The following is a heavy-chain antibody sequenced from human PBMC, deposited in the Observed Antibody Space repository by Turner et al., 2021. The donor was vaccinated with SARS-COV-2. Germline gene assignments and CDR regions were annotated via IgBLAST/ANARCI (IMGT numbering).Heavy chain of an antibody. CDR1: GGTFSSYP. J-gene: IGHJ4*02. Sequence: QVQLVQSGAEVKKPGSSVKVSCKASGGTFSSYPISWVRQAPGQGLEGMGGIIPIFATANYAQKFQGRVTITADESTSTAYMELSSLRSEDTAVYYCARDLGYSGYGASPYFDYWGQGTLVTVSS. V-gene: IGHV1-69*01. CDR2: IIPIFATA. CDR3: ARDLGYSGYGASPYFDY. D-gene: IGHD5-12*01.